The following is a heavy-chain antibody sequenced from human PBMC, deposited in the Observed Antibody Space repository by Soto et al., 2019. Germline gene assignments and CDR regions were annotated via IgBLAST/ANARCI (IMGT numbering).Heavy chain of an antibody. CDR2: IYYSGST. D-gene: IGHD2-2*01. V-gene: IGHV4-31*03. CDR1: GGSISSGGYY. CDR3: ARFVAIVVVPTNWFDP. Sequence: PSETLSLTCTVSGGSISSGGYYWSWIRQHPGKGLEWIGYIYYSGSTYYNPSLKSRVTISVDTSKNQFSLKLSSVTAADTAVYYCARFVAIVVVPTNWFDPWGQGTLVTVSS. J-gene: IGHJ5*02.